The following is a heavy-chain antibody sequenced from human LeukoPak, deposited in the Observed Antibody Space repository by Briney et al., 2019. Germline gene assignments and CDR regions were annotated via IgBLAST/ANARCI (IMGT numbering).Heavy chain of an antibody. CDR2: ITGNGGST. D-gene: IGHD2-2*01. Sequence: GGSLRLSCAASGFTFSSYAMPWVRQAPGKGLEYVSAITGNGGSTYYANSVKGRFTISRDNSKNTLYLQMGSLRAEDMAVYYCAREDRYCFSTSCYYYYMDVWGKGTTVTVSS. V-gene: IGHV3-64*01. J-gene: IGHJ6*03. CDR3: AREDRYCFSTSCYYYYMDV. CDR1: GFTFSSYA.